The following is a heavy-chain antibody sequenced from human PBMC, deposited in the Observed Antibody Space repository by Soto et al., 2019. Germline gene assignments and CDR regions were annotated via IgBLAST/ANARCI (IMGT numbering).Heavy chain of an antibody. CDR1: GGSFSGYY. V-gene: IGHV4-34*01. D-gene: IGHD1-26*01. CDR3: ARGRRRGSYFLPSDFDY. CDR2: INHSGST. J-gene: IGHJ4*02. Sequence: SEALSLTCAVYGGSFSGYYWSWIRQPPGKGLEWIGEINHSGSTNYNPSLKSRVTISVDTSKNQFSLKLSSVTAADTAVYYCARGRRRGSYFLPSDFDYWGQGTLVTVSS.